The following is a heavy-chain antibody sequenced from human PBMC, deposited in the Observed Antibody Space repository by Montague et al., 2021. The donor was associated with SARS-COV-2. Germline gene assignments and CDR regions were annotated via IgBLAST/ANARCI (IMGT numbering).Heavy chain of an antibody. CDR2: IYYSGTT. V-gene: IGHV4-39*02. D-gene: IGHD3-10*01. Sequence: SETLSLTCSVSSGPIISSGYYWGWIRQPPGKELEWIGNIYYSGTTXYNPSLQSRGTISVDTSKNHLSLRPSSVTAADTAVYFCARGMIRGVTTPFDYWGQGSQVTISS. CDR3: ARGMIRGVTTPFDY. CDR1: SGPIISSGYY. J-gene: IGHJ4*02.